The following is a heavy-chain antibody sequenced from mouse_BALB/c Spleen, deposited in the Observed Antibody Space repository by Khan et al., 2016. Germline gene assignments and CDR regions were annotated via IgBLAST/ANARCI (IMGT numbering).Heavy chain of an antibody. Sequence: EVQLQESGPDLVKPSQSLSLTCTVTGYSITSGYSWHWIRQFPGNKLEWMGYIHYSGGTKYIPSLKSRISITRDTSNNQFFLQLNSVTPEDTATYYCTRSHGYDAMDYWGQGTSVTVSS. V-gene: IGHV3-1*02. CDR2: IHYSGGT. CDR1: GYSITSGYS. CDR3: TRSHGYDAMDY. J-gene: IGHJ4*01.